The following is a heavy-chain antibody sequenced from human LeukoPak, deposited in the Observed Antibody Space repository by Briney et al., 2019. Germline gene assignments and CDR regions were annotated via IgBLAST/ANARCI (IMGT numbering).Heavy chain of an antibody. V-gene: IGHV4-4*02. J-gene: IGHJ6*02. CDR3: AGSPIGYGMDV. Sequence: PSETLSLTCAVSGGSISNENWWGWVRQPPGKGLEWIGEIYHSGSTNYIPPLKSRVTISVDKSKNQFSLKLTSVTAADTAVYYCAGSPIGYGMDVWGQGTTVTVSS. CDR2: IYHSGST. CDR1: GGSISNENW.